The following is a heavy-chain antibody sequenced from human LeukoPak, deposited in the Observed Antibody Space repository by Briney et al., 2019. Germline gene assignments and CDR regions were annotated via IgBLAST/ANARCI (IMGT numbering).Heavy chain of an antibody. V-gene: IGHV1-46*01. CDR3: ARTRGRLDY. Sequence: ASVKVSCQASGYTFTSYYIHWVRQAPGQGLEWMGMINPSGGSTSYAQKFQVRVTMTRDMSTSTVYMELSSLRSEDTAVYYCARTRGRLDYWGQGTLVTVSS. CDR1: GYTFTSYY. D-gene: IGHD5-12*01. J-gene: IGHJ4*02. CDR2: INPSGGST.